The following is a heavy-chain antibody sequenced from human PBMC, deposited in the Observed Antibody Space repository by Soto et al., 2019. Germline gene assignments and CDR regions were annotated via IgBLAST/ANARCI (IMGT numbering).Heavy chain of an antibody. J-gene: IGHJ4*02. CDR3: ARASRDPPTRRTRVLTYYCDY. CDR1: GGSLSDYF. CDR2: INHLGSI. Sequence: SETLSLTCVVSGGSLSDYFWSWIRQPPGMALEWIGEINHLGSINYNLSLKSRVTMSVDTSKNQFSLTLNSVTAADTAAYYCARASRDPPTRRTRVLTYYCDYWGQGTLVTVSS. V-gene: IGHV4-34*01. D-gene: IGHD2-2*01.